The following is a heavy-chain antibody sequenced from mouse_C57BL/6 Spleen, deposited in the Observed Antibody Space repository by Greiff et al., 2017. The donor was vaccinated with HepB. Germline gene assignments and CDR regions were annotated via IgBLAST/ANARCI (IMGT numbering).Heavy chain of an antibody. CDR1: GYAFSSSW. CDR3: ARGFYWYFDV. V-gene: IGHV1-82*01. J-gene: IGHJ1*03. CDR2: IYPGGGDT. Sequence: QVQLQQSGPELVKPGASVKISCKASGYAFSSSWMNWVKQRPGKGLEWIGRIYPGGGDTNYNGKFKGKATLTADKSSSTAYMQLSSLTSEDSAVYFCARGFYWYFDVWGTGTTVTVSS.